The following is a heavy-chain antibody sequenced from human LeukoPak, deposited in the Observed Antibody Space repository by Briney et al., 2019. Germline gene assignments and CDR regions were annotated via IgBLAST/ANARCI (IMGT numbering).Heavy chain of an antibody. D-gene: IGHD5-18*01. J-gene: IGHJ6*02. V-gene: IGHV4-30-2*01. Sequence: SQTLSLTCAVSGGSISSGGYSWSWIRQPPGKGLEWIGYIYHSGSTYYNPSLKSRVTISVDRSKNQFSLKLSSVTAADTAVYYCARGGRSLLRLWSRASYGMDVWGQGTTVTVSS. CDR2: IYHSGST. CDR1: GGSISSGGYS. CDR3: ARGGRSLLRLWSRASYGMDV.